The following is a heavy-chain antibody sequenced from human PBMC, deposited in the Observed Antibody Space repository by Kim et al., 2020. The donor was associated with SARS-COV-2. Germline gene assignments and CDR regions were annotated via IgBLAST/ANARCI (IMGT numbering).Heavy chain of an antibody. Sequence: SETLSLTCTVSGGSISSSSNYWGWIRPPPGQGLEWIGSIYYSGSTYYNPSLKSRVTISVDTSKNQFSLKLSSGTAADTAVYYCAIPASGSGHYYFDYWG. CDR1: GGSISSSSNY. J-gene: IGHJ4*01. V-gene: IGHV4-39*01. D-gene: IGHD3-10*01. CDR2: IYYSGST. CDR3: AIPASGSGHYYFDY.